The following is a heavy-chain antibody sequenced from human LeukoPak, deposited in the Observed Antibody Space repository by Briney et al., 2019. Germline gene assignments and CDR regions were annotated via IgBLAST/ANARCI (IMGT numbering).Heavy chain of an antibody. D-gene: IGHD6-13*01. Sequence: GASVKVSCKASGYTFTSYYMHWVRQAPGQGLEWMGIINPSGGSTSYAQKFQGRVTMTRDTSISTAYMELRSLRSDDTAVYYCAKIAAAGTGTPYYYYYYMDVWGKGTTVTVSS. V-gene: IGHV1-46*01. CDR2: INPSGGST. CDR3: AKIAAAGTGTPYYYYYYMDV. CDR1: GYTFTSYY. J-gene: IGHJ6*03.